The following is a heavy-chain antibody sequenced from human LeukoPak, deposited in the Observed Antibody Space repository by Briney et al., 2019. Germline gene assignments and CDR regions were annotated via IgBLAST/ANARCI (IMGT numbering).Heavy chain of an antibody. CDR2: IFYSGGT. Sequence: SETLSLTCTVSGGSISGSTYYWGWIRQTPGKGLEWIGAIFYSGGTKYNLSLKSRVTISVDTSKNQFSLKLSSVTAADTAVYFCARAPHFFDTSGSRYYFDYWGQGALVTVSS. CDR1: GGSISGSTYY. CDR3: ARAPHFFDTSGSRYYFDY. J-gene: IGHJ4*02. D-gene: IGHD3-22*01. V-gene: IGHV4-39*07.